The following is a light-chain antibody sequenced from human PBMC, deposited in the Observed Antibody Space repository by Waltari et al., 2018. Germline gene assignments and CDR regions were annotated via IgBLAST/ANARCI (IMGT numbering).Light chain of an antibody. CDR3: QQYSSSPG. V-gene: IGKV3-20*01. CDR1: QNIGNNY. J-gene: IGKJ3*01. CDR2: GGS. Sequence: EVVLTQSPGTLSLSPGERATLSCRASQNIGNNYLSWYQQKPGQAPRLLLYGGSTRATGIPDRFSGSGSGTDFTLTISRLEPEDFAVYYCQQYSSSPGFGPGTKVAIK.